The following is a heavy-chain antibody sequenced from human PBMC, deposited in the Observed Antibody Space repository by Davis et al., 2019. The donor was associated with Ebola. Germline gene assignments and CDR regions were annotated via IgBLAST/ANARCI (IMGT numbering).Heavy chain of an antibody. CDR2: VSGGGDFT. D-gene: IGHD3-10*01. CDR1: GFTFKNHA. V-gene: IGHV3-23*01. J-gene: IGHJ5*01. Sequence: GESLKISCATSGFTFKNHAMNWVRQAPGKGLEWVSAVSGGGDFTYYTDSVKGRFTISRDNSKNTLHLQMSSLRVEDTALYYCAKDQHYYGSGSSPTLDSWGQGALVTVSS. CDR3: AKDQHYYGSGSSPTLDS.